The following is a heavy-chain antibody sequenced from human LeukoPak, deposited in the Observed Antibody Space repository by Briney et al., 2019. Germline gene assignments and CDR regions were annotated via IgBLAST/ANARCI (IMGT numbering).Heavy chain of an antibody. CDR3: AREKSGSNAAFDY. CDR1: GFTFSTYW. CDR2: IRQDGSQK. Sequence: GGSLRLSCAVSGFTFSTYWMSWVRQAPGKGLEWVANIRQDGSQKYYVHSVKGRFTISRDNAKNSLYLQMNSLRAEDTAVYYCAREKSGSNAAFDYWGQGTLVTVSS. V-gene: IGHV3-7*01. D-gene: IGHD1-26*01. J-gene: IGHJ4*02.